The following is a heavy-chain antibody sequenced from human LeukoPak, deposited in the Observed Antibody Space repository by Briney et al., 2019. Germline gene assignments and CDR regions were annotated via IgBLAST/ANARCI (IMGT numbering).Heavy chain of an antibody. V-gene: IGHV3-23*01. D-gene: IGHD3-22*01. J-gene: IGHJ1*01. Sequence: GGSLRLSCAASGFTFSSYAMSWVRQAPGKGLEWVSAISGSGGSTYYADSVKGRFTISRDNSKNTLYLQMNSLRAEDTAVYYCARDENYYDSSGYYYVRYFQHWGQGTLVTVSS. CDR2: ISGSGGST. CDR3: ARDENYYDSSGYYYVRYFQH. CDR1: GFTFSSYA.